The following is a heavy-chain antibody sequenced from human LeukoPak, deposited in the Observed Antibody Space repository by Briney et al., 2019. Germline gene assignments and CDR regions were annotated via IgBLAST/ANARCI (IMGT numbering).Heavy chain of an antibody. D-gene: IGHD3-22*01. CDR3: AGERYYYDISGYYLGVGFFDY. Sequence: SETLSLTCTVSGGSISSYYWSWIRQPPGQGLEWIGYIYYSGGTNYNPSLKSRVTISIDTSKNQFSLKLSSVTAADTAVYYCAGERYYYDISGYYLGVGFFDYWGQGALVTVSS. J-gene: IGHJ4*02. V-gene: IGHV4-59*01. CDR1: GGSISSYY. CDR2: IYYSGGT.